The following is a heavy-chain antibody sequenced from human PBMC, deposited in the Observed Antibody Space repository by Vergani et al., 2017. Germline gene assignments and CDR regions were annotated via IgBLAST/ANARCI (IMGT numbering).Heavy chain of an antibody. V-gene: IGHV3-23*01. Sequence: EVQLLESGGGLVQPGSSLRLSCEASGFSFPGYAMSWVRQAPGKGLEWVSSVSGSSATPYYADSVKGRFTISRDNSKNTLYLQMNSLRAEDTAVYYCARGASGDDVSSFDYWGQGTLVTVSS. J-gene: IGHJ4*02. CDR3: ARGASGDDVSSFDY. CDR1: GFSFPGYA. CDR2: VSGSSATP. D-gene: IGHD4-17*01.